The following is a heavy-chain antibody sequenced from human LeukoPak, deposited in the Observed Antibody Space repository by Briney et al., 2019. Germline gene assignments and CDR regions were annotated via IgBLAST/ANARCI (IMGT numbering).Heavy chain of an antibody. Sequence: PGGSLRLSCAASGFTFNSYEMNWVRQAPGKGLEWVSYINSGGSAIYYADSVKGRFTISRDNAKNTLYLQVNSLRAEDTAVYYCARDSAFGGYAFDHWGQGTLVTVSS. J-gene: IGHJ4*02. CDR3: ARDSAFGGYAFDH. D-gene: IGHD5-12*01. CDR2: INSGGSAI. CDR1: GFTFNSYE. V-gene: IGHV3-48*03.